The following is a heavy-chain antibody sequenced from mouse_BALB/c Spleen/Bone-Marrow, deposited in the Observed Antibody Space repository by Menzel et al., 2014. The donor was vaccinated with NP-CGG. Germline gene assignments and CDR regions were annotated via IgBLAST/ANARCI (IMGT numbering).Heavy chain of an antibody. CDR1: GYTFTSYT. V-gene: IGHV1-4*01. CDR3: XXXXXWSLDY. D-gene: IGHD6-2*01. Sequence: QVQLQQSGAELARPGASVKTSCKASGYTFTSYTMHWVKQRPGQGLEWIGFINPSSNYTNYNQKFKDKATLTADKSSSTAYMQLSSLTSEDSAVXXCXXXXXWSLDYWGQGTTLTVSS. CDR2: INPSSNYT. J-gene: IGHJ2*01.